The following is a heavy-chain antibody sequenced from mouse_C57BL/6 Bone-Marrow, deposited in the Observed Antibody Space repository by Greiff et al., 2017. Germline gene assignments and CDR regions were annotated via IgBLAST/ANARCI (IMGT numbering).Heavy chain of an antibody. D-gene: IGHD1-1*01. Sequence: EVNVVESGGDLVKPGGSLKLSCAASGFTFSSYGMSWVRQTPDKRLEWVATISSGGSYTYYPDSVKGRFTISRDNAKNTLYLQMSSLKSEDTAMYFCARPDYYGSTAWFAYWGQGTLVTVSA. CDR3: ARPDYYGSTAWFAY. J-gene: IGHJ3*01. CDR1: GFTFSSYG. V-gene: IGHV5-6*01. CDR2: ISSGGSYT.